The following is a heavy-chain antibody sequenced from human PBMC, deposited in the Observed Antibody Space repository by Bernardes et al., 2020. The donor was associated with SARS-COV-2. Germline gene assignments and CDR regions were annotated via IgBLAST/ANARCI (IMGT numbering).Heavy chain of an antibody. CDR2: IYPGDSDT. D-gene: IGHD3-16*01. Sequence: GESLKISCKGSGYTFTRYWIGWVRQMPGKGLEWMGIIYPGDSDTRYSPSFQGQVTISADKSISTAYLQWSSLKASDTAMYYCARLGRAIDLGGPTAAEYFRGWGQVTLVTVSS. CDR1: GYTFTRYW. J-gene: IGHJ1*01. CDR3: ARLGRAIDLGGPTAAEYFRG. V-gene: IGHV5-51*01.